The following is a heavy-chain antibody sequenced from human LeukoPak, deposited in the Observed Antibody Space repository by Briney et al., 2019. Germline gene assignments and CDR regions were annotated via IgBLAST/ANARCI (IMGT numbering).Heavy chain of an antibody. CDR3: ARLSGTYSRGGDN. D-gene: IGHD1-26*01. J-gene: IGHJ4*02. CDR2: IGGSGYSI. V-gene: IGHV3-11*01. CDR1: GFTSSGFH. Sequence: GGSLRLSCTASGFTSSGFHMSWIRQAPGKGLEWVSHIGGSGYSIYYPGSVKGRFTISRDNAKNSLYLQMDSLRVEDSAVYNCARLSGTYSRGGDNWGQGTLVTVSS.